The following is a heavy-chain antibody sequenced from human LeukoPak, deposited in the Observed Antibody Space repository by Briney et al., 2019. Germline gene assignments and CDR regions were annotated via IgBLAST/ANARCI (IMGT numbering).Heavy chain of an antibody. J-gene: IGHJ6*02. CDR1: GYSFTNHS. V-gene: IGHV5-51*01. D-gene: IGHD2-21*01. CDR3: ARRTYIPFTYGIDF. CDR2: IYPGDSNT. Sequence: GESLKISCKVSGYSFTNHSIGWVRQMPGRGLEWMGIIYPGDSNTRYSPSFQGKVTISADKSISTAYLQWNSLKTSDTAIYYCARRTYIPFTYGIDFGGQGTTAIVS.